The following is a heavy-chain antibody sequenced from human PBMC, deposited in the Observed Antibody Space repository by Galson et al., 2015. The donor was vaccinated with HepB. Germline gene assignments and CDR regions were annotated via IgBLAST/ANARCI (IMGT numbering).Heavy chain of an antibody. D-gene: IGHD2-2*01. V-gene: IGHV1-69*13. Sequence: SVKVSCKASGGTFSSYAISWVRQAPGQGLEWVGGIIPIFGTANYAQKFQGRVTITADESTSTAYMELSSLRSEDTAVYYCARQPDPFGVVPAAMAFDYWGQGTLVTVSS. CDR1: GGTFSSYA. CDR2: IIPIFGTA. CDR3: ARQPDPFGVVPAAMAFDY. J-gene: IGHJ4*02.